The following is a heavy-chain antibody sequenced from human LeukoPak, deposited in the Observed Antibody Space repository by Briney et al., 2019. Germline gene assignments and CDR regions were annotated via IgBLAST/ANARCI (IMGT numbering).Heavy chain of an antibody. Sequence: GGSLRLSCAASGFTVSSNYMSWVRQAPGKGLEWASVIYTGGSTYYADSVKDRFTISRDNSKNTLYLQMNSLRAEDTAVYYCANALSGSYFGTFDYWGQGTLVTVSS. CDR1: GFTVSSNY. V-gene: IGHV3-53*01. D-gene: IGHD1-26*01. CDR3: ANALSGSYFGTFDY. J-gene: IGHJ4*02. CDR2: IYTGGST.